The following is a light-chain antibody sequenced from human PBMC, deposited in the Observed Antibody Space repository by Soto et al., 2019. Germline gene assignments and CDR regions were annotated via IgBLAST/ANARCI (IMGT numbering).Light chain of an antibody. CDR1: ISDVGGYDR. CDR3: SSYTSSSTLV. CDR2: EVS. Sequence: QSALTQPASVSGSPGQSITISCTGTISDVGGYDRVSWYQQYPGKAPKLMIYEVSNRPSGVSNRFSGSKSGNTASLTISGLQAEDEADYYCSSYTSSSTLVFGGGTKLTVL. V-gene: IGLV2-14*01. J-gene: IGLJ2*01.